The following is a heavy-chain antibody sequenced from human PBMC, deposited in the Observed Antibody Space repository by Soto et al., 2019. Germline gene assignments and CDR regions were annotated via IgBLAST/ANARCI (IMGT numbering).Heavy chain of an antibody. Sequence: QVQLVQSGAEVKKPGASVKVSCKASVYTFTSYDINWVRQATGQGLEWMGWMNPNSGNTSYAQNFQGRVTMTRNTSISTAYMELSSLRSEDTAVYYCARGLFVRSTSGTSGYDYWGQGTLVTVSS. CDR3: ARGLFVRSTSGTSGYDY. J-gene: IGHJ4*02. CDR2: MNPNSGNT. D-gene: IGHD2-2*01. CDR1: VYTFTSYD. V-gene: IGHV1-8*01.